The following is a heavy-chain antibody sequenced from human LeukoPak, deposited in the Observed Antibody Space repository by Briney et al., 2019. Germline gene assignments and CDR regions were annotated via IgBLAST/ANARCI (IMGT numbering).Heavy chain of an antibody. Sequence: GGSLRLSCAASGFTFSSYAMSWVRQAPGKRLEWVSGISGSGGSTYYADSVKGRFTISRDNSKNTLYLQMNSLRAEDTAVYYRAKNTVAAVGIIDYWGQGTLVTVSS. CDR3: AKNTVAAVGIIDY. V-gene: IGHV3-23*01. CDR1: GFTFSSYA. D-gene: IGHD6-19*01. J-gene: IGHJ4*02. CDR2: ISGSGGST.